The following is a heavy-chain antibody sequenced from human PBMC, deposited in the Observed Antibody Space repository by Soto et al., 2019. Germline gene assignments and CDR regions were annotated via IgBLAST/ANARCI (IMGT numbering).Heavy chain of an antibody. CDR2: ISAYNGNT. Sequence: QVQLVQSGAEVKKTGASVKVSCKASGYTFTSYGISWVRQAPGQGLEWMGWISAYNGNTNYAQKLQGRVTMTTDTSTSTAYMELRSLRSDDTAVYYCARDGEFVDYYYYYGMDVWGQGTTVTVSS. D-gene: IGHD3-10*01. V-gene: IGHV1-18*01. J-gene: IGHJ6*02. CDR1: GYTFTSYG. CDR3: ARDGEFVDYYYYYGMDV.